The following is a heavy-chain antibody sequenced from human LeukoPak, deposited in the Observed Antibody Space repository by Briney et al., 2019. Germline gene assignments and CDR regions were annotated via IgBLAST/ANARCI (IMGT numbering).Heavy chain of an antibody. Sequence: PSQTLSLTCTVSGGSISSGSYYWSWIRQPAGKGLEWIGSIYYSGSTYYNPSLKSRVTISVDTSKNQFSLKLSSVTAADTAVYYCARHERDYGGNSSDYWGQGTLVTVSS. CDR1: GGSISSGSYY. CDR3: ARHERDYGGNSSDY. D-gene: IGHD4-23*01. CDR2: IYYSGST. V-gene: IGHV4-30-2*03. J-gene: IGHJ4*02.